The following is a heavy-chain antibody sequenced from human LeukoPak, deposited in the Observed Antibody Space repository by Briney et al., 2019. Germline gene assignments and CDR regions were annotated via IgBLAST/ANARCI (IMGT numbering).Heavy chain of an antibody. CDR3: AKRVRYSSSWYYFDY. Sequence: QPGGSLRLSCAASGFTFNSYAMSWVRQAPGKGLEWVSAISGSGGSTYYADSVKGRFTISRDNSKNTLYLQMNSLRAEDTAVYYCAKRVRYSSSWYYFDYWGQGTLVTVSS. CDR2: ISGSGGST. V-gene: IGHV3-23*01. D-gene: IGHD6-13*01. J-gene: IGHJ4*02. CDR1: GFTFNSYA.